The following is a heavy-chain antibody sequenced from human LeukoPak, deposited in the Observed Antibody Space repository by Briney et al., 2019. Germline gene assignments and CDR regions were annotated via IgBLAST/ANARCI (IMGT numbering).Heavy chain of an antibody. V-gene: IGHV4-59*01. CDR1: GGSIRSYY. CDR3: ALVKDYGLGTYLDY. J-gene: IGHJ4*02. Sequence: SETLSLTCTVSGGSIRSYYWSWIRQPPGKGLEWIGYIYYTGSTNYNPSLKSRVTMSVDTSKNQFSLKLSSVTAADTAVYYCALVKDYGLGTYLDYWGQGTLVTVSS. CDR2: IYYTGST. D-gene: IGHD3-10*01.